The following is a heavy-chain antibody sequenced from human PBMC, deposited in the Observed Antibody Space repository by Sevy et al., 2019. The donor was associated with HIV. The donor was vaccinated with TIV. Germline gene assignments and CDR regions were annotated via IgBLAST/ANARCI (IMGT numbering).Heavy chain of an antibody. Sequence: GGSLRLSCAASGFTFAKYSMSWVRQAPGKGLEWVSTFSFGCGRINYADSVKGRFTISRDDSKNKLFLQMYSLRAEDTATYFCAREGCTQPHDYWGQGTLVTVSS. V-gene: IGHV3-23*01. CDR1: GFTFAKYS. CDR3: AREGCTQPHDY. CDR2: FSFGCGRI. J-gene: IGHJ4*02. D-gene: IGHD2-8*01.